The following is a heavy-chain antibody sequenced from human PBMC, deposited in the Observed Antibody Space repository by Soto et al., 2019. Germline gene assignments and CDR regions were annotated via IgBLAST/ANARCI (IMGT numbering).Heavy chain of an antibody. D-gene: IGHD3-16*01. CDR1: GYTFTGYY. V-gene: IGHV1-2*04. Sequence: ASVKVSCKASGYTFTGYYMHWVRQAPGQGLEWMGWINPNSGGTNYAQKFQGWVTMTRETSISTAYMELSRLRSDDTAVYYCAREGRNPNNYDYIWGSFKNDAFDIWGQGTMVTVSS. CDR2: INPNSGGT. CDR3: AREGRNPNNYDYIWGSFKNDAFDI. J-gene: IGHJ3*02.